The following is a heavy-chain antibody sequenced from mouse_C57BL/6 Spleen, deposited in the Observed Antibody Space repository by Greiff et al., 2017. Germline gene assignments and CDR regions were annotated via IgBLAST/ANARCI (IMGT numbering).Heavy chain of an antibody. J-gene: IGHJ3*01. Sequence: VQLQQPGAELVKPGASVKLSCKASGYTFTSYWMHWVKQRPGQGLEWIGMIHPNSGSTNYNEKFKSKATLTVDKSSSTAYMQLSSLTSEDSAVYYWASITTVVDGFAYWGQGTLVTVSA. CDR3: ASITTVVDGFAY. D-gene: IGHD1-1*01. CDR2: IHPNSGST. CDR1: GYTFTSYW. V-gene: IGHV1-64*01.